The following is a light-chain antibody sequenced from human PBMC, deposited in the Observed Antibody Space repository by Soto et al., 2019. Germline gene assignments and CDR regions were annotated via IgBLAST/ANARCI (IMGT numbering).Light chain of an antibody. J-gene: IGKJ4*01. V-gene: IGKV3-20*01. CDR2: GAS. CDR3: QQYGSSLIT. CDR1: QSVSSSY. Sequence: EIVLTQSPGTLSLSPGERATLSCRASQSVSSSYLAWYQQKPGQAPRLLIYGASSRATGIPDRFSGSGSGTDFTFTISRLEPEDFAVYYCQQYGSSLITFGGGTKVDIK.